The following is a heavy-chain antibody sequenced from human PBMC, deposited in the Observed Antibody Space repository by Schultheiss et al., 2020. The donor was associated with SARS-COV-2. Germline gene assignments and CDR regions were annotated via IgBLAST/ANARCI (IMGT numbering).Heavy chain of an antibody. CDR2: IYTSGTT. CDR1: GGSISSGSYY. D-gene: IGHD6-19*01. CDR3: ARHAVDGSHYYYYMDV. J-gene: IGHJ6*02. Sequence: SETLSLTCTVSGGSISSGSYYWSWIRQPAGKGLEWIGRIYTSGTTYYKSSLKSRVTISVDTSKNQFSLRLSSLTAADAAVYYCARHAVDGSHYYYYMDVWGQGTSVTVSS. V-gene: IGHV4-61*02.